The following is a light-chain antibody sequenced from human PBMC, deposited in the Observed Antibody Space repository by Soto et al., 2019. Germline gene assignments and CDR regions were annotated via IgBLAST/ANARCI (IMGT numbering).Light chain of an antibody. Sequence: QSVLTQPASVSGSPGQSITISCTGTSSDVGGYNHVSWYQQHPGKAPKLMIYEVSSRPSGVPNRFSGSKSANTASLTISGLQAEDEADYYCCSYARNRLYVFGSGTKVTVL. V-gene: IGLV2-14*01. CDR2: EVS. CDR1: SSDVGGYNH. CDR3: CSYARNRLYV. J-gene: IGLJ1*01.